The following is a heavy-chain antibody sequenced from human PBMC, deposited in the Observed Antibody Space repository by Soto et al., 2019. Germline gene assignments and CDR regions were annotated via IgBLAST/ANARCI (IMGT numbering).Heavy chain of an antibody. J-gene: IGHJ4*02. V-gene: IGHV3-7*05. Sequence: GGSLRLSCAASGLRFSSYWMTWVRQAPGKGLEWVANIKQDGSEKYYVDSVKGRFTISRDNAKNSLYLQMNSLRAEDTAVYYCVSGADYWGQGTLVTVSS. CDR2: IKQDGSEK. CDR1: GLRFSSYW. CDR3: VSGADY.